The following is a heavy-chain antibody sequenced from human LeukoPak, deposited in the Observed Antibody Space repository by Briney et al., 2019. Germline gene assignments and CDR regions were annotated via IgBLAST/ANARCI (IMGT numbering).Heavy chain of an antibody. CDR2: MYYGGSSFYSGRT. Sequence: SETLSLTCTVSGDSISSSSYYWGWIRQPPGQGLEWIGSMYYGGSSFYSGRTYYNPSLKSRVTISVDTSKNQFSLKLSSVTAADTAVYYCARIYSSSWFLNWFDPWGQGTLVTVSS. J-gene: IGHJ5*02. CDR3: ARIYSSSWFLNWFDP. V-gene: IGHV4-39*01. CDR1: GDSISSSSYY. D-gene: IGHD6-13*01.